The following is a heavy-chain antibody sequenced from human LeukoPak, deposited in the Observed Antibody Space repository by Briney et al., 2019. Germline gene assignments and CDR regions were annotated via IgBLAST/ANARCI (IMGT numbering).Heavy chain of an antibody. J-gene: IGHJ3*02. CDR3: AKDIGAVAGYAFDI. D-gene: IGHD6-19*01. CDR1: GFTFDDYA. Sequence: SLRLSCAASGFTFDDYAMHWVRQAPGKGLEWVSGISWNSGSIGYADSVKGRFTISRDNAKNSLCLQMNSLRAEDTALYYCAKDIGAVAGYAFDIWGQGTMVTVSS. V-gene: IGHV3-9*01. CDR2: ISWNSGSI.